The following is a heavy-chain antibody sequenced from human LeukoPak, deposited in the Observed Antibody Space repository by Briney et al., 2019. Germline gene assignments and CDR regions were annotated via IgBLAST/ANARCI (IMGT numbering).Heavy chain of an antibody. V-gene: IGHV3-23*01. CDR1: GFDFNSYV. CDR2: IGRSGDST. D-gene: IGHD4-17*01. Sequence: GGSLRLSCAASGFDFNSYVMGWVRQAPGKRPEWVSIIGRSGDSTNYADLVKGRFTISRDNFKNTLSLEMNSLRAEDTAVYYCAKDRDDHGDYVFDSWGQGTLVTVSS. CDR3: AKDRDDHGDYVFDS. J-gene: IGHJ4*02.